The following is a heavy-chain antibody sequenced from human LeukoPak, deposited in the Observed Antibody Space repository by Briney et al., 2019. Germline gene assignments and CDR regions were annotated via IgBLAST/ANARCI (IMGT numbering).Heavy chain of an antibody. CDR3: ARSGSNFLVNY. CDR2: IHYTGNT. V-gene: IGHV4-39*01. J-gene: IGHJ4*02. Sequence: SETLSLTCTVSGGSISSSSHYWGWIRQPTGKGLECIGTIHYTGNTYYNPSLKRRVTISVDTSRNQFSLKLNSVTAADTAIYYCARSGSNFLVNYWGQGTLVTVSS. CDR1: GGSISSSSHY. D-gene: IGHD3-9*01.